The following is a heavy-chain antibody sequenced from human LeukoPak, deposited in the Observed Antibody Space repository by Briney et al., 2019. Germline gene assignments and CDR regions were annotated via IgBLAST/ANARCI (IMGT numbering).Heavy chain of an antibody. J-gene: IGHJ4*02. CDR3: QSTNPYYYDSSGYYDYFDY. D-gene: IGHD3-22*01. CDR2: IYYSGST. Sequence: SQTLSLTCTVSGGSISSGGYYWSWIRQHPGKGLEWIGYIYYSGSTYYNPSLKSRVTISVDTSKNQFSLKLSSVTAADTAVYYCQSTNPYYYDSSGYYDYFDYWGQGTLVTVSS. V-gene: IGHV4-31*09. CDR1: GGSISSGGYY.